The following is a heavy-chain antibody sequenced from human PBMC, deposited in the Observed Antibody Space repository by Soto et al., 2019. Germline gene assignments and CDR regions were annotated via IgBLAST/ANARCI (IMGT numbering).Heavy chain of an antibody. Sequence: GGSLRLSCAASGFTFSDHYMSWIRQAPGKGLEWIGYSSNSGSFTRYADSVKGRFSISRDNAKNSLYLQINSLRGDDTAIYYCVRSGDNYDLLDYWGQGTPVTVSS. CDR2: SSNSGSFT. V-gene: IGHV3-11*06. D-gene: IGHD5-12*01. CDR3: VRSGDNYDLLDY. CDR1: GFTFSDHY. J-gene: IGHJ4*02.